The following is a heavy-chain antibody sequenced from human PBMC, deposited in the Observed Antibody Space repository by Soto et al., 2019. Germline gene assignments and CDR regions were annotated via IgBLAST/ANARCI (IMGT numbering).Heavy chain of an antibody. V-gene: IGHV3-7*03. J-gene: IGHJ4*02. CDR2: IRQDESEK. Sequence: EVQLLESGGGLVQPGGSLRLSCVASRFSFSSYEMSWVRQAPGKGLEWVANIRQDESEKNYADSVKGRFTISRDNAKSSVYLQMNSLRAEDTAVYYCTNDKFSGSYYVRGLTYYFEYWGQGTLVTVSS. CDR3: TNDKFSGSYYVRGLTYYFEY. D-gene: IGHD1-26*01. CDR1: RFSFSSYE.